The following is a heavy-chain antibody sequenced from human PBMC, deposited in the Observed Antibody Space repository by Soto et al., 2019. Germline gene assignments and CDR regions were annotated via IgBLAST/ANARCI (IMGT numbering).Heavy chain of an antibody. V-gene: IGHV1-18*01. Sequence: ASVKVSCKASGYTFTSYGISWVRQAPGQGLEWMGWIRAYSGKTNYAQKLQGRVIMTTDTSTSTAYMELSSLRSEDTAVYYCARESRYCSGGSCYFLPGIDYWGQGTLVTVSS. CDR1: GYTFTSYG. CDR2: IRAYSGKT. J-gene: IGHJ4*02. D-gene: IGHD2-15*01. CDR3: ARESRYCSGGSCYFLPGIDY.